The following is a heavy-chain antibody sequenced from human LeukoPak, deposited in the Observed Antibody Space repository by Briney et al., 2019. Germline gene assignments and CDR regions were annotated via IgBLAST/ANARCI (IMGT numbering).Heavy chain of an antibody. CDR3: ARDPGYSYGYLRYWYFDL. V-gene: IGHV4-34*01. D-gene: IGHD5-18*01. Sequence: SETLSLTCAVYGGPFSGYYWSWIRQPPGKGLEWIGEINHSGSTNCNPSLKSRVTIPVDTSKNQFSLKLSSVTAADTAVYYCARDPGYSYGYLRYWYFDLWGRGTLVTVSS. CDR2: INHSGST. CDR1: GGPFSGYY. J-gene: IGHJ2*01.